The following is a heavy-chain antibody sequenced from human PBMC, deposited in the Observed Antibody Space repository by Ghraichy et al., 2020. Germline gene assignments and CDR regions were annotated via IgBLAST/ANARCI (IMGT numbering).Heavy chain of an antibody. D-gene: IGHD6-13*01. J-gene: IGHJ6*02. Sequence: GGSLRLSCAASGFTFSSYGMHWVRQAPGKGLEWVAVIWYDGSNKYYADSVKGRFTISRDNSKNTLYLQMNSLRAEDTAVYYCARDPHGIAAAGTGGMDVWGQGTTVTVSS. CDR3: ARDPHGIAAAGTGGMDV. CDR1: GFTFSSYG. CDR2: IWYDGSNK. V-gene: IGHV3-33*01.